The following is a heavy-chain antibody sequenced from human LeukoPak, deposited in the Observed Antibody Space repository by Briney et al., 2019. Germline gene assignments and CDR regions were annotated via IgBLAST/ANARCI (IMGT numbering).Heavy chain of an antibody. CDR3: AKSRGYYYEKSGPADY. V-gene: IGHV3-53*01. Sequence: PGGSLRLSCAASGFTVSSNYMSWVRQAPGKGLEWVSVIYSSGSTYYADSVKGRFTISRDNSKNTLYLQMNSLSAEDTAVYYCAKSRGYYYEKSGPADYWGQGTLVTVSS. D-gene: IGHD3-22*01. J-gene: IGHJ4*02. CDR2: IYSSGST. CDR1: GFTVSSNY.